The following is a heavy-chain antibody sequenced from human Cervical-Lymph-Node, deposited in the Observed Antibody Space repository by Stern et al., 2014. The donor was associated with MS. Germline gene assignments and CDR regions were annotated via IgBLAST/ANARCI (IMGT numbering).Heavy chain of an antibody. CDR3: ARGGVVATTSVPFAFDI. J-gene: IGHJ3*02. V-gene: IGHV4-34*01. CDR1: GGSFSGYY. Sequence: QVQLQQWGAGLLQPSETLSLTCAVYGGSFSGYYWSWIRQPPGKGLERIGEINHNGSTNNNPSLKRRLPISVETSKAQISRKLPSVTAADTAVYYCARGGVVATTSVPFAFDIWGQGTMVTVSS. D-gene: IGHD2-21*02. CDR2: INHNGST.